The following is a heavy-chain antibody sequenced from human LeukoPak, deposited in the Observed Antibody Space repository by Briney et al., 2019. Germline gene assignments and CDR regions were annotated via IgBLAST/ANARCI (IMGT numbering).Heavy chain of an antibody. Sequence: ASVKVSCKASGFTFTSYYMYWVRQAPGQGLEWMGWMNPNSGNTGYAQKFQGRVTMTRNTSISTAYMELSSLRSEDTAVYYCARVDTMVRGVILFDYWGQGTLVTVSS. D-gene: IGHD3-10*01. V-gene: IGHV1-8*02. CDR3: ARVDTMVRGVILFDY. CDR1: GFTFTSYY. CDR2: MNPNSGNT. J-gene: IGHJ4*02.